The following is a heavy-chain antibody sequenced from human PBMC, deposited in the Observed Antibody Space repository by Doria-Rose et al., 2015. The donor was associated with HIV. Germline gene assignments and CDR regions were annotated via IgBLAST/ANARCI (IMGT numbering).Heavy chain of an antibody. CDR1: GGTFSSYT. V-gene: IGHV1-69*02. D-gene: IGHD1-26*01. J-gene: IGHJ4*02. Sequence: QVHVVPSGSEVKEPGPSVKVSCNSSGGTFSSYTISWVRQAPGQGLEWMGRIIPILDIVNYALRFQGRVTITADESTSTAYMELSGLRSEDTAIYYCASQWERSSFDYVGQG. CDR2: IIPILDIV. CDR3: ASQWERSSFDY.